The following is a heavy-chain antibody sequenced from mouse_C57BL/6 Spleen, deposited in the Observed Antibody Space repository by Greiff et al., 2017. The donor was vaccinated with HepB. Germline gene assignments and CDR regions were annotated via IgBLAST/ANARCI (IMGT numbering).Heavy chain of an antibody. Sequence: VQLQESGAELVRPGASVTLSCKASGYTFTDYEMHWVKQTPVHGLEWIGAIDPETGGTAYNQKFKGKAILTADKSSSTAYMELRSLTSEDSAVYYCTRRYFDYWGQGTTLTVSS. CDR1: GYTFTDYE. J-gene: IGHJ2*01. V-gene: IGHV1-15*01. CDR2: IDPETGGT. CDR3: TRRYFDY.